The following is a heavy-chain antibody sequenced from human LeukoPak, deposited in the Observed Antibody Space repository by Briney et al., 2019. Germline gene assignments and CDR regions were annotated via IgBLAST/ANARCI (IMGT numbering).Heavy chain of an antibody. CDR3: AKDLSGDSSSWYYFDS. D-gene: IGHD6-13*01. V-gene: IGHV3-9*01. CDR1: GFSIDDYA. Sequence: PGGSLRLSCAASGFSIDDYAMHWVRQAPGKGLEWVSGISWNSGTIAYADSVKGRFTISRDNAKNSLYLQMNSLRAEDTALYYCAKDLSGDSSSWYYFDSWGLGTLVTVSS. J-gene: IGHJ4*02. CDR2: ISWNSGTI.